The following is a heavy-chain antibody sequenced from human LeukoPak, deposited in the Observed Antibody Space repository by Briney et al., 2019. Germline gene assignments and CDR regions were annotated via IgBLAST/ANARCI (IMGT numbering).Heavy chain of an antibody. V-gene: IGHV4-31*03. J-gene: IGHJ4*02. D-gene: IGHD2-15*01. CDR3: ARDSSGSSYDY. CDR1: GGSISSGGYY. Sequence: SETLSLTCTVSGGSISSGGYYWSWIRQHPGKGLEWIGCIYYSGSTYYNPSLKSRVTISVDTSKNQFSLKLSSVTAADTAVYYCARDSSGSSYDYWGQGTLVTVSS. CDR2: IYYSGST.